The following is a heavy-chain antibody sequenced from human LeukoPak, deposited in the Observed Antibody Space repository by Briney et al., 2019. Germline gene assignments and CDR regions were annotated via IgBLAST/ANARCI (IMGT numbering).Heavy chain of an antibody. CDR2: IYYSGST. CDR3: ARGRSAAGNFDY. D-gene: IGHD6-13*01. CDR1: GGSISSGGYY. Sequence: SETLSLTCTVSGGSISSGGYYWSWICHQPGKGLEWIGYIYYSGSTYYNPSLKSRLAISVDTSKNQFSLKVTSVTAADTAVYYCARGRSAAGNFDYWGQGTQVTVSS. J-gene: IGHJ4*02. V-gene: IGHV4-31*03.